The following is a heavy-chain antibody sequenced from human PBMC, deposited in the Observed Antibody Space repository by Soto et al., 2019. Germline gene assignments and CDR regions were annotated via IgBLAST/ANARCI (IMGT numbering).Heavy chain of an antibody. CDR1: GGTFSSYA. D-gene: IGHD3-16*01. V-gene: IGHV1-69*12. J-gene: IGHJ6*02. Sequence: QVPLVQSGAEVKQPGSSVKVSCKASGGTFSSYAISWVRQAPGQGLEWMGGIIPIFGTADYAQKFQGRVAITADASTSTAYMELSSLRSEDTAVYYCASAWGPSYYYGMDVWGQGTTVTVSS. CDR3: ASAWGPSYYYGMDV. CDR2: IIPIFGTA.